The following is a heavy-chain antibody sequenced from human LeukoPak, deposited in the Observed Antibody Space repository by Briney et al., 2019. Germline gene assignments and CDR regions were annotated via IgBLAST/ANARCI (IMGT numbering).Heavy chain of an antibody. V-gene: IGHV4-61*08. J-gene: IGHJ6*02. CDR2: IYYSGST. CDR3: ARDRPPDYYDSSGYYGYYYGMDV. D-gene: IGHD3-22*01. Sequence: SETLSLTCTVSGGSISSGDYYWSWIRQPPGKGLEWIGYIYYSGSTNYNPSLKSRVTISVDTSKNQFSLKLSSVTAADTAVYYCARDRPPDYYDSSGYYGYYYGMDVWGQGTTVTVSS. CDR1: GGSISSGDYY.